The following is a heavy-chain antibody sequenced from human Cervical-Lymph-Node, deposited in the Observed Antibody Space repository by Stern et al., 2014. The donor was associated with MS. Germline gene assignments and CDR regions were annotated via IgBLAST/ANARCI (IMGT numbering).Heavy chain of an antibody. D-gene: IGHD1-1*01. V-gene: IGHV3-7*03. CDR3: ANGVTTWN. J-gene: IGHJ4*02. CDR2: TNQAGSEK. CDR1: ELAFSSYW. Sequence: EVQLLESGGGEVQPGGSLRLSCAASELAFSSYWMNWVRQAPGKGLQWVASTNQAGSEKHYVDSVRGRFTISRDNAKKSLFLQMNNLRSEDTAVYYCANGVTTWNWGQGTLVTVSS.